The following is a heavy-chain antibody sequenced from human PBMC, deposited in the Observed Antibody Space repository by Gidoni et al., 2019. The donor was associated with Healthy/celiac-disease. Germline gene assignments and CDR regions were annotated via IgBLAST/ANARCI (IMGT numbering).Heavy chain of an antibody. CDR1: GFPFSSYC. CDR3: ARDQEIVPAALTYYYYMDV. D-gene: IGHD2-2*01. CDR2: IWYDGSNK. Sequence: QVQLVESGGGVVQPGRSLRLSCAASGFPFSSYCMHWVRQAPGKGLEWVEVIWYDGSNKYYADSVKGRFTISRDNSKNTLYLQMNSLRAEDTAVYYCARDQEIVPAALTYYYYMDVWGKGTTVTVSS. J-gene: IGHJ6*03. V-gene: IGHV3-33*08.